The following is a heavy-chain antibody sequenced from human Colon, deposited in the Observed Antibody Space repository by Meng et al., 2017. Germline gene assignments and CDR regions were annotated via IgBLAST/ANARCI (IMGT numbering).Heavy chain of an antibody. CDR3: LRGSGGSV. CDR1: GDSITNHNW. Sequence: QVQLRESGPALVKPSETLSLTCAVSGDSITNHNWWAWVRQPPGKGLEWIGEIPHRGSSAYNPSLKSRVSMSIDKSKNQFSLKRTSVTAADTVVYHCLRGSGGSVWGQGTLVTVSS. J-gene: IGHJ1*01. CDR2: IPHRGSS. V-gene: IGHV4-4*02. D-gene: IGHD3-10*01.